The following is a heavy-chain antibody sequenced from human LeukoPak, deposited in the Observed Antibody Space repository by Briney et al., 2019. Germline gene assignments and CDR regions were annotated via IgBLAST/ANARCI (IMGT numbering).Heavy chain of an antibody. CDR1: GFTFSNSW. CDR3: ARRGLSFGFDY. V-gene: IGHV3-11*04. J-gene: IGHJ4*01. CDR2: ISSSGSTI. Sequence: PGGSLRLSCVASGFTFSNSWMSWVRQAPGKGLEWVSYISSSGSTIYYADSVKGRFTISRDNAKNSLYLQMNSLRAEDTAVYYCARRGLSFGFDYWGQKTLVTVSS. D-gene: IGHD3-16*02.